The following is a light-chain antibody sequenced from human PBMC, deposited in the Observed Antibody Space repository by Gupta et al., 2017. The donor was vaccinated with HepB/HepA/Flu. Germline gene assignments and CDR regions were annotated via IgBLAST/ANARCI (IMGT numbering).Light chain of an antibody. V-gene: IGKV3-15*01. Sequence: DIVMTQSPATLSVPLGERATLSCRASQSVSSNLAWYQQRPGQAPRLLIYGASTRAIGIPGRFSGSGSGTEFTLTISSLQSEDFAVYFCQQYTNWPPSYTFGQVTKLEIK. CDR2: GAS. J-gene: IGKJ2*01. CDR1: QSVSSN. CDR3: QQYTNWPPSYT.